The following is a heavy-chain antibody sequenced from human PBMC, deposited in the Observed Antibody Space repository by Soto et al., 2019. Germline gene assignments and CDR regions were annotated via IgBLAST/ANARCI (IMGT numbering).Heavy chain of an antibody. CDR3: AKDTGRGGGSVFDY. Sequence: GGSLRLSCAPSGFIFSNYAMSWVRQARGKGLEWVAAISGSGADTYYTESVKGRCTISRDNFKNTLYLQMNSLRAEDTAVYYCAKDTGRGGGSVFDYWGQGTLVTVSS. V-gene: IGHV3-23*01. J-gene: IGHJ4*02. CDR2: ISGSGADT. D-gene: IGHD2-15*01. CDR1: GFIFSNYA.